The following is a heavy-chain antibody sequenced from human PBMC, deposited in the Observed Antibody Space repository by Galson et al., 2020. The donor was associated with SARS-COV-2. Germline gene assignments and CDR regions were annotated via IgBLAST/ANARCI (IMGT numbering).Heavy chain of an antibody. CDR3: ARGETGDYDTVPFWVTSYYHYGMDV. J-gene: IGHJ6*02. V-gene: IGHV4-34*01. CDR1: GGSFSGYY. Sequence: SETLSLTCAVYGGSFSGYYWSWIRQPPGKGLEWIGEINHSGSTNYNPSLKSRVTISVDTSKNQFSLKLSSVTAADTAVYYCARGETGDYDTVPFWVTSYYHYGMDVWGQGTTVTVSS. D-gene: IGHD4-17*01. CDR2: INHSGST.